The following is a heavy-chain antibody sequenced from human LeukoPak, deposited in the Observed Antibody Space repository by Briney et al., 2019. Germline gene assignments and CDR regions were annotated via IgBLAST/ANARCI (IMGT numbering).Heavy chain of an antibody. CDR3: SSDGGKNFDY. V-gene: IGHV3-30*03. Sequence: GGSLRLFCAASGSTFSSYGMHWARQPPGKGLEWVAVISYDGSNKYYADSVKGRFTISRDNSKNTLYLQMSSLRAKDTAVYYCSSDGGKNFDYWGQGTLVTVSS. CDR1: GSTFSSYG. CDR2: ISYDGSNK. J-gene: IGHJ4*02. D-gene: IGHD4-23*01.